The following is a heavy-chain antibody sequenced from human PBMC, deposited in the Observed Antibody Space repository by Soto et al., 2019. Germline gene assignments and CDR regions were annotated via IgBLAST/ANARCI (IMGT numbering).Heavy chain of an antibody. D-gene: IGHD1-26*01. V-gene: IGHV3-21*01. Sequence: XGSLRLSCFFSGFTFSTYTMNWVRQAPGKGLEWVSSINGRSNYVYYADSVKGRFTISRDNAKNSLYLQMNRLRAEDTAIYYCAREDGVVGSSSAFDHWGLGTLVTVSS. CDR1: GFTFSTYT. J-gene: IGHJ4*02. CDR3: AREDGVVGSSSAFDH. CDR2: INGRSNYV.